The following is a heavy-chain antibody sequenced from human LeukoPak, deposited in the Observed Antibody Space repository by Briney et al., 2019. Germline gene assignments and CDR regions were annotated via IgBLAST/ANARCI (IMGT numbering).Heavy chain of an antibody. Sequence: GASLRLSWAASGFTFSSYAMSWVRQAPEKGLEWVSTISSSGGSTYYADSVKGRFTISRDNSNNTLFLQMNSLRAEDTAVFYCAKDRGGGYSSSSTGFDYWGQGTLVTVSS. V-gene: IGHV3-23*01. CDR1: GFTFSSYA. CDR3: AKDRGGGYSSSSTGFDY. J-gene: IGHJ4*02. D-gene: IGHD6-6*01. CDR2: ISSSGGST.